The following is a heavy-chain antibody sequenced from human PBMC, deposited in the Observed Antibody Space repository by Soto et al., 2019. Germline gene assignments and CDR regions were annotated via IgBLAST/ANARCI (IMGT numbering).Heavy chain of an antibody. CDR2: IYYSGST. CDR1: GGSISSSSYY. CDR3: ANGKNYYDSSGYVDY. V-gene: IGHV4-39*01. Sequence: SETLSLTCTVSGGSISSSSYYWGWIRQPPGKGLEWIGSIYYSGSTYYNPSLKSLVTISVDTSKNQFSLKLSSVTAADTAVYYCANGKNYYDSSGYVDYWGQGTLVTVSS. D-gene: IGHD3-22*01. J-gene: IGHJ4*02.